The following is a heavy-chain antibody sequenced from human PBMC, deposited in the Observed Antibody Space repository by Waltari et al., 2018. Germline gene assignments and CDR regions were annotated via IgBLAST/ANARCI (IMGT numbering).Heavy chain of an antibody. CDR3: AKGALGLFQLLSPLHY. CDR1: GISFEEYG. V-gene: IGHV3-9*01. D-gene: IGHD2-2*01. J-gene: IGHJ4*02. Sequence: EVQLVESGGDLVQPGGSLRLSCAISGISFEEYGMHWGRQAPGKGLEWVSGISFSSGTVGYANSVKGRFTISRDNAKNSLYLQMDSLRPEDTAFYYCAKGALGLFQLLSPLHYWGQGTLVTVSS. CDR2: ISFSSGTV.